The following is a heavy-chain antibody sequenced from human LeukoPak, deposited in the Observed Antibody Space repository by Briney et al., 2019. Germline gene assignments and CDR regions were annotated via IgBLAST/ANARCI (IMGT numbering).Heavy chain of an antibody. Sequence: GGSLRLSCAASGFTFSSYAMSWVRQGPGKGLEWVSAISGSGGSTYYADSVKGRFTISRDNSKNTLYLQMNSLRAEDTAVYYCAKPHYYGSGSYSYYYGMDVWGKGTTVTVSS. CDR2: ISGSGGST. CDR3: AKPHYYGSGSYSYYYGMDV. J-gene: IGHJ6*04. D-gene: IGHD3-10*01. CDR1: GFTFSSYA. V-gene: IGHV3-23*01.